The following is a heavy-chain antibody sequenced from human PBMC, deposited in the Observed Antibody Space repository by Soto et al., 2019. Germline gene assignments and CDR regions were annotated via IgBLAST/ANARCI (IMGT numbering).Heavy chain of an antibody. CDR1: GFTFSSYA. J-gene: IGHJ5*02. D-gene: IGHD3-22*01. Sequence: GGSLRLSCAASGFTFSSYAMHWVRQAPGKGLEWVAVISYDGSNKYYADSVKGRFTISRDNSKNTLYLQMNSLRAEDTAVYYCARDGYDSSGYYNWFDPWGQGTLVTVSS. V-gene: IGHV3-30-3*01. CDR2: ISYDGSNK. CDR3: ARDGYDSSGYYNWFDP.